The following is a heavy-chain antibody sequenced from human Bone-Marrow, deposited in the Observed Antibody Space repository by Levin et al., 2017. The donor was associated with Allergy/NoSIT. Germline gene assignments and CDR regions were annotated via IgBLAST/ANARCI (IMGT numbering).Heavy chain of an antibody. D-gene: IGHD4-17*01. CDR1: GFTFSSYW. CDR2: INSDGSST. V-gene: IGHV3-74*01. J-gene: IGHJ6*02. CDR3: ATHFLTTVTTIYYYGMDV. Sequence: GGSLRLSCAASGFTFSSYWMHWVRQAPGKGLVWVSRINSDGSSTSYADSVKGRFTISRDNAKNTLYLQMNSLRAEDTAVYYCATHFLTTVTTIYYYGMDVWGQGTTVTVSS.